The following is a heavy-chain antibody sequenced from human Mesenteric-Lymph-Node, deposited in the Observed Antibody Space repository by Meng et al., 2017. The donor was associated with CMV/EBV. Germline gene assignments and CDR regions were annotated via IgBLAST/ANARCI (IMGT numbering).Heavy chain of an antibody. CDR3: ARGVNGMDV. J-gene: IGHJ6*02. CDR2: IGSGGST. Sequence: GGSLRLSCAASGFTVSSNYMTWVRQAPGKGLEWVSTIGSGGSTYYADSVKGRFTVSRDNSRTTLYLQMNSLSIEDTAVYYCARGVNGMDVWGQGTTVTVS. V-gene: IGHV3-66*02. CDR1: GFTVSSNY. D-gene: IGHD3-22*01.